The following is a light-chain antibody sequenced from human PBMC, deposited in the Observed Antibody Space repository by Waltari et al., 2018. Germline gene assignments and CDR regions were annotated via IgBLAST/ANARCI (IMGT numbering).Light chain of an antibody. J-gene: IGLJ2*01. CDR2: GND. Sequence: QSVLTQPPSVSGTPGQRVTISCSGSSSNIGTNTVDWYQALPGTAPILLIHGNDQRPSGVPDRFSGSKSGTSGSLAISGLQPEDETDYYCAAWDESLKGWVFGGGTRLTVL. V-gene: IGLV1-44*01. CDR3: AAWDESLKGWV. CDR1: SSNIGTNT.